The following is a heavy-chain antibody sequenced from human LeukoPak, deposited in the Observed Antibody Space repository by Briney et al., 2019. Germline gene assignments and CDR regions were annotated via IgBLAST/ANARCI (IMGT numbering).Heavy chain of an antibody. D-gene: IGHD5-24*01. CDR2: IRYDGSPK. CDR1: GFDFKNYG. J-gene: IGHJ4*02. CDR3: AKDQEMATISGFDH. Sequence: PGGSLRLSCAASGFDFKNYGMHWVRQAPGKGLEGVAFIRYDGSPKYYADYVRGRFTISRDNSKNMLYLQMNSLETEDTAVYYCAKDQEMATISGFDHWGQGTLVTVSS. V-gene: IGHV3-30*02.